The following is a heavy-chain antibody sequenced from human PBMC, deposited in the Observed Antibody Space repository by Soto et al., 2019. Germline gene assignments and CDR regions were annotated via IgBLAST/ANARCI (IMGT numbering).Heavy chain of an antibody. D-gene: IGHD3-3*01. CDR3: ARVITTAPRYYYYMDV. CDR1: GFTVSSNY. Sequence: GSLRLSCAASGFTVSSNYMNWVRQAPGKGLEWVSVIYSGGSTFYADSVKGRFTISRDNSKNTLNLQMDSLRAEDTAVYYCARVITTAPRYYYYMDVWGKGTTVTVSS. J-gene: IGHJ6*03. V-gene: IGHV3-66*01. CDR2: IYSGGST.